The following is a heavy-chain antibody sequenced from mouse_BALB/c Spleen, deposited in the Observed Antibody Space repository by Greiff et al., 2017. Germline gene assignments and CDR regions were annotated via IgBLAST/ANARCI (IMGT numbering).Heavy chain of an antibody. CDR3: AGYCYGLDY. D-gene: IGHD1-1*01. V-gene: IGHV1-82*01. CDR2: IYPGDGDT. J-gene: IGHJ2*01. CDR1: GYAFSSSW. Sequence: VQLQQSGPELVKPGASVKISCKASGYAFSSSWMNWVKQRPGQGLEWIGRIYPGDGDTNYNGKFKGKATLTADKSSSTAYMQLSSLTSVDSAVYFCAGYCYGLDYWGQGTTLTVSS.